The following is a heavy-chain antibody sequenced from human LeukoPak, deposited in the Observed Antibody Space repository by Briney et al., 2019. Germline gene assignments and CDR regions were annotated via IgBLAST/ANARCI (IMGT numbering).Heavy chain of an antibody. CDR3: ARSSTYSPYYFDS. Sequence: GESLKISCKASGYLFRKNWIGWVRQMPGKGLEWMGIIYPPDSDTRYGREFQGQVTISVDESINTAYLQWSSLKASGTAMYYCARSSTYSPYYFDSWGQGTLVTVSS. CDR2: IYPPDSDT. CDR1: GYLFRKNW. D-gene: IGHD2-2*01. J-gene: IGHJ4*01. V-gene: IGHV5-51*01.